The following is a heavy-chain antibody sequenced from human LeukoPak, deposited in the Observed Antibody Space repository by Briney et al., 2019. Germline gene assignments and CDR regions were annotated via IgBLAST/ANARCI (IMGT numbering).Heavy chain of an antibody. D-gene: IGHD3-10*01. CDR1: GGSISSYY. CDR3: ARSSSGSYYNFYYYGMDV. J-gene: IGHJ6*04. CDR2: IYYSGST. V-gene: IGHV4-59*01. Sequence: SETLSLACTVSGGSISSYYWSWIRQPPGKGLEWIGYIYYSGSTNYNPSLESRVTISVDTSKNQFSLKLSSVTAADTAVHYCARSSSGSYYNFYYYGMDVWGKGTTVTVSS.